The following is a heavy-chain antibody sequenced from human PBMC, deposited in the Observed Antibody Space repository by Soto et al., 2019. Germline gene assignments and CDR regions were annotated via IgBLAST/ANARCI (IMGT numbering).Heavy chain of an antibody. CDR1: GFTFSSYW. CDR2: IKQDGSEK. CDR3: ARDPLRYFDWPIWEGAFDI. Sequence: GGSLRLSCAASGFTFSSYWMSWVRQAPGKGLEWVANIKQDGSEKYYVDSVKGRFTISRDNAKNSLYLQMNSLRAEDTAVYYCARDPLRYFDWPIWEGAFDIWGQGTMVTVSS. D-gene: IGHD3-9*01. V-gene: IGHV3-7*05. J-gene: IGHJ3*02.